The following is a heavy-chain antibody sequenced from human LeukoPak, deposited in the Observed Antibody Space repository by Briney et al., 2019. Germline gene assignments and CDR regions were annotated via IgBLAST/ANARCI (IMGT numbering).Heavy chain of an antibody. CDR2: ISGSGGST. V-gene: IGHV3-23*01. Sequence: GGSLRLSCAASGFTFSSYAMSWVRQAPGKGLEWVSAISGSGGSTYYADSVKGRFTISRDNSKNTLYLQMNSLRAEDTAVYYCVKDSVPWQWLVLGYWGQGTLVTVSS. D-gene: IGHD6-19*01. CDR1: GFTFSSYA. J-gene: IGHJ4*02. CDR3: VKDSVPWQWLVLGY.